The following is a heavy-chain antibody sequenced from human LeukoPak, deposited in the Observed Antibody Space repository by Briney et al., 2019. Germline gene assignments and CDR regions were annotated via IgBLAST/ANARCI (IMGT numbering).Heavy chain of an antibody. J-gene: IGHJ4*02. D-gene: IGHD2-21*02. CDR2: IIPIFGTA. V-gene: IGHV1-69*01. CDR3: ARDDCGGDCYLGY. Sequence: GSSVKVSCKASGGTFSSYAISWVRQAPGQGLEWMGGIIPIFGTANYAQKFQGRVTFTADESTSTAYMELSSLRSEDTAVYYCARDDCGGDCYLGYWGQGTLVTVSS. CDR1: GGTFSSYA.